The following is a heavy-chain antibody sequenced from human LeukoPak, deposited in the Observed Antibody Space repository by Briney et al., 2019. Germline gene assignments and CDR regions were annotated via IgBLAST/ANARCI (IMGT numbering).Heavy chain of an antibody. CDR1: GFTFSSYG. CDR3: AKGLGSGSYEDYYYGMDV. D-gene: IGHD3-10*01. Sequence: GGSLRLSCAASGFTFSSYGMSWVRQAPGKGLEWVSAISGSGGSTYYADSVKGRFTISRDNSKNTLYLQMNSLRAEDTAVYYCAKGLGSGSYEDYYYGMDVWGQGTTVTVSS. CDR2: ISGSGGST. J-gene: IGHJ6*02. V-gene: IGHV3-23*01.